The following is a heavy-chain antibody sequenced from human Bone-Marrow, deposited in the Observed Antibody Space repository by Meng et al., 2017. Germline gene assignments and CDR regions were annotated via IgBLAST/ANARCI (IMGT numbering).Heavy chain of an antibody. CDR3: AATVIVGATHFDY. D-gene: IGHD1-26*01. J-gene: IGHJ4*02. Sequence: SVKVSCKASGFTFTSSAMQWVRQARGQRLEWIGWIVVDSGNTNYAQKFQERVTITRDMSTSTAYMELSSLRSEDTAVYYCAATVIVGATHFDYWGQGTLVTVSS. CDR1: GFTFTSSA. V-gene: IGHV1-58*02. CDR2: IVVDSGNT.